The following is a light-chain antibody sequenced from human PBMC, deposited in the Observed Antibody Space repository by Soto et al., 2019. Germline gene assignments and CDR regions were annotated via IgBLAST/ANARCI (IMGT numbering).Light chain of an antibody. CDR2: GAS. V-gene: IGKV3-20*01. Sequence: EIVLTQSPGTLSLSPGERATLSCRASQSVSSSYLAWDQQKPGQAPTLLIYGASTRATGIPDRFSGSGSGTDFTLTISRLEPEDCAVYYCQQLGSSPWTFGQGTKVEIK. J-gene: IGKJ1*01. CDR1: QSVSSSY. CDR3: QQLGSSPWT.